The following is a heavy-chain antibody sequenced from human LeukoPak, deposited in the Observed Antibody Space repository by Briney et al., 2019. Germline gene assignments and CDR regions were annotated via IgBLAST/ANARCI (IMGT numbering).Heavy chain of an antibody. CDR1: GFKFDDYT. V-gene: IGHV3-43*01. CDR3: AKDFQGIVGATQIDF. Sequence: GGSLRLSCAASGFKFDDYTMHWVRRAPEKGLEWVSLISWNSDYTSYAESVKGRFTISRDNSKNSLYLQMNSLRAEDTAFYYCAKDFQGIVGATQIDFWGQGTLVTVSS. CDR2: ISWNSDYT. J-gene: IGHJ4*02. D-gene: IGHD1-26*01.